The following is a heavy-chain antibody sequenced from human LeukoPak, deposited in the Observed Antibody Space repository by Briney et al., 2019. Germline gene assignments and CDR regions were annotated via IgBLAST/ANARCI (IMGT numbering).Heavy chain of an antibody. D-gene: IGHD6-19*01. Sequence: GGSLRLSCAASGFTFSSFWMHWVRQPPGKGLGWVSRINSVRSSTSYADSVKGRFTISRDNAKNTLYLQMNSLRAEDTAVYYCARERTSGWDAFDFWGQGTLVTVSS. CDR3: ARERTSGWDAFDF. V-gene: IGHV3-74*01. CDR1: GFTFSSFW. J-gene: IGHJ4*02. CDR2: INSVRSST.